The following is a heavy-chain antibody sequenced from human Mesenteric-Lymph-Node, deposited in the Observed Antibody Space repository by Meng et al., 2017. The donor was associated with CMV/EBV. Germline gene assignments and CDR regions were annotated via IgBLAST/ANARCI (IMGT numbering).Heavy chain of an antibody. CDR2: ISSSSYI. D-gene: IGHD6-13*01. Sequence: EVQLVESGXXLXKPGGXXRXXXXXSGFTFSSYSMNWVRQAPGKGLEWVSSISSSSYIYYADSVKGRFTISRDNAKNSLYLQMNSLRAEDTAVYYCARVSLAAAGTFWFDPWGQGTLVTVSS. J-gene: IGHJ5*02. V-gene: IGHV3-21*01. CDR1: GFTFSSYS. CDR3: ARVSLAAAGTFWFDP.